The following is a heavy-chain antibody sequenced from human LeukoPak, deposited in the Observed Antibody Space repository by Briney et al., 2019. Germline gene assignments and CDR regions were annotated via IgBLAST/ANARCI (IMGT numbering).Heavy chain of an antibody. Sequence: ASVRVPCKTSGYTFTDYYMHWVRQAPGQGLEWMGWINPINPNSDDIHYAQKFRGRVTMTRDTSISTAYVELSSLRADDTAVYYCARGGYSSSLYDYWGQGTLVTVSS. CDR3: ARGGYSSSLYDY. J-gene: IGHJ4*02. CDR1: GYTFTDYY. CDR2: INPINPNSDDI. V-gene: IGHV1-2*02. D-gene: IGHD6-13*01.